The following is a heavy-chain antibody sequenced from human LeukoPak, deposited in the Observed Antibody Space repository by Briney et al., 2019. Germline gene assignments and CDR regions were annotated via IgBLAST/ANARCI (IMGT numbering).Heavy chain of an antibody. CDR2: ISYDGSNK. V-gene: IGHV3-30-3*01. Sequence: PGGSLRLSCAASGGFTFGTYAMHWVRQAPGKGLEWVAVISYDGSNKYYADSVKGRFTVSRDNSKNTLFLQMNSLRAEDTAVYYCAREGDLGYCSNTSCYPTRYNFDYWGQGTLVSVSS. CDR3: AREGDLGYCSNTSCYPTRYNFDY. D-gene: IGHD2-2*01. J-gene: IGHJ4*02. CDR1: GGFTFGTYA.